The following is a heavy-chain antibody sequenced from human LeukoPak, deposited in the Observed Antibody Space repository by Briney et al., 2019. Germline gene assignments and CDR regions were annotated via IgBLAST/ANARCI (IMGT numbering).Heavy chain of an antibody. CDR1: GGSFSGYY. Sequence: SETLSLTCAVYGGSFSGYYWSWIRQPPGKGLEWIGEINHSGSTNYNPSLKSRVTISVDTPKNQFSLKLSSVTAADTAVYYCARGWMVRGVIMYYYYGMDVWGQGTTVTVSS. J-gene: IGHJ6*02. V-gene: IGHV4-34*01. D-gene: IGHD3-10*01. CDR3: ARGWMVRGVIMYYYYGMDV. CDR2: INHSGST.